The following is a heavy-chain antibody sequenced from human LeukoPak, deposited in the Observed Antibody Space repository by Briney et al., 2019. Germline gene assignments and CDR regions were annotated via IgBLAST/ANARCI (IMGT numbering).Heavy chain of an antibody. CDR1: GLIFNTAW. Sequence: GGSLRLSCAASGLIFNTAWMGGVRQAPGKGLEWVGRIKSKTYGGTTEYAAPVKGRFTISRDDSKNTLYVQMNSLRTEDTAVYYCTTDLAFWSASPDYWGQGTLVAVSS. CDR3: TTDLAFWSASPDY. D-gene: IGHD3-3*01. V-gene: IGHV3-15*01. J-gene: IGHJ4*02. CDR2: IKSKTYGGTT.